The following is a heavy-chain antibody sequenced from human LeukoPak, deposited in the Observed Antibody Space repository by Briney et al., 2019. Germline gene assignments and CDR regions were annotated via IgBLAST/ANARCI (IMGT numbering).Heavy chain of an antibody. CDR3: ARALAARPVYYYYYMDV. D-gene: IGHD6-6*01. CDR1: GGSISSGVYY. Sequence: PSETLSLTCTISGGSISSGVYYSSWIRRHPGNGLEWIGYMYYSGTTYYNPSLKSRVTISVDTSKNQFSLKLSSVTAADTAVYYCARALAARPVYYYYYMDVWGKGTTVTVSS. V-gene: IGHV4-31*03. J-gene: IGHJ6*03. CDR2: MYYSGTT.